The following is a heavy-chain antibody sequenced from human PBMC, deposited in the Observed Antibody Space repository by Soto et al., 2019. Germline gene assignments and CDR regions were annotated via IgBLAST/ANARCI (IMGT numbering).Heavy chain of an antibody. D-gene: IGHD3-10*01. V-gene: IGHV4-59*12. Sequence: SETLSLTCTVSRGSMNNYYWSWIRQPPGKGLEWIGYIYYSGSTNYNPSLKSRVTISVDTSKNQFSLKLSSVTAADTAVYYCAGYGSGSYPRSDPWGQGSVVTFSS. CDR2: IYYSGST. CDR1: RGSMNNYY. J-gene: IGHJ5*02. CDR3: AGYGSGSYPRSDP.